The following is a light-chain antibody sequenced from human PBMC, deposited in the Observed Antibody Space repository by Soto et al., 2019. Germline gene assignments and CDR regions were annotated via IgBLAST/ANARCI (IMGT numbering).Light chain of an antibody. CDR3: QQYGSSPT. CDR2: DAS. V-gene: IGKV3D-20*01. J-gene: IGKJ5*01. Sequence: EIVLTQSPATLCLSPGERATLSCGAGQSVSSSYLAWYQQKPGLAPRLLIYDASSRATGIPDRFSGSGSGTDFTLTISRLEPEDFAVYYCQQYGSSPTFGQGTRLEIK. CDR1: QSVSSSY.